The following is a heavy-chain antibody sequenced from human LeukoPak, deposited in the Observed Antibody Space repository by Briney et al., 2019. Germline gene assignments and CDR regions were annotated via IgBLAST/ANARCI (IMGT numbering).Heavy chain of an antibody. CDR1: GGSFSGYY. CDR2: INHSGST. Sequence: KPSETLSLTCAVYGGSFSGYYWSWIRQPPGKGLEWIGEINHSGSTNYNSSLKSRVAISVDTSKNQFSLKLSSVTAADTAVYYCASPGIAAAGTRYFDYWGQGTLVTVSS. D-gene: IGHD6-13*01. J-gene: IGHJ4*02. CDR3: ASPGIAAAGTRYFDY. V-gene: IGHV4-34*01.